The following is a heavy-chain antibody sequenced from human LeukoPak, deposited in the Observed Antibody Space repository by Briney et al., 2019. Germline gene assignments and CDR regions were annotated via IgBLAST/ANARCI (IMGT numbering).Heavy chain of an antibody. V-gene: IGHV3-72*01. CDR3: TGNYYGSGSYADFDY. CDR2: TKNKANSYTT. Sequence: GGSLRLSCAASGFTFSDHYMDWVRQAPGKGLEWVGRTKNKANSYTTEYAASVNGRFTISRDDSKNSLYLQMNSLKTEDTAVYYCTGNYYGSGSYADFDYWGQGTPVAVSS. D-gene: IGHD3-10*01. CDR1: GFTFSDHY. J-gene: IGHJ4*02.